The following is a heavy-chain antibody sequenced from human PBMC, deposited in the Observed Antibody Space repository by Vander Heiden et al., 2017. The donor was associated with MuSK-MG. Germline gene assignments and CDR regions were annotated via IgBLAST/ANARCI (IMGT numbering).Heavy chain of an antibody. D-gene: IGHD4-17*01. V-gene: IGHV3-21*01. CDR1: GFTFSSYS. J-gene: IGHJ4*02. CDR3: ARVRAGYGDYYFDY. CDR2: ISSSSSYI. Sequence: EVQLVESGGGLVKPGGSLRLSCAASGFTFSSYSMNWVRHAPGKGLEWVSSISSSSSYIYYADSVKGRFTISRDNAKNSLYLQMNSLSAEDTAVYYCARVRAGYGDYYFDYWGQGTLVTVSS.